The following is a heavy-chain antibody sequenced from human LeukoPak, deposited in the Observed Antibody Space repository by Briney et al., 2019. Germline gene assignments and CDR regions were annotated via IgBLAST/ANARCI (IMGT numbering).Heavy chain of an antibody. CDR3: ARVHYGSGKSSDY. J-gene: IGHJ4*02. CDR2: ISSSSSYI. V-gene: IGHV3-21*01. D-gene: IGHD3-10*01. CDR1: GFTFSSYS. Sequence: PGGSLRLPCAASGFTFSSYSMSWVRQAPGKGLEWVSSISSSSSYIYYADSVKGRFTISRDNAKNSLYLQMNSLRAEDTAVYYCARVHYGSGKSSDYWGQGTLVTVSS.